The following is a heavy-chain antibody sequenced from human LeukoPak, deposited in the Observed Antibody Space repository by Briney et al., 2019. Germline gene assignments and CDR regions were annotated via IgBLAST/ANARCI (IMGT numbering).Heavy chain of an antibody. D-gene: IGHD6-13*01. V-gene: IGHV3-33*01. CDR2: IWYDGSNK. Sequence: GGSLRLPCAASGFTFSNYGMHWVRQAPGKGLEWVAVIWYDGSNKYYADSVKGRFTISRDYSKNTLCLQMNSLRAEDTALYYCARDPPHYSSSWYYFDYWGQGTLVTVSS. CDR3: ARDPPHYSSSWYYFDY. J-gene: IGHJ4*02. CDR1: GFTFSNYG.